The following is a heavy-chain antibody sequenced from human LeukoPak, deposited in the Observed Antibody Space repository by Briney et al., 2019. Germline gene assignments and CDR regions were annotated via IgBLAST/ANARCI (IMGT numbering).Heavy chain of an antibody. CDR1: GGSISSYY. D-gene: IGHD3/OR15-3a*01. CDR2: IYYSGST. V-gene: IGHV4-59*08. CDR3: ARLRWTPSYYYMDV. J-gene: IGHJ6*03. Sequence: PSETLSLTCTVSGGSISSYYWSWIRQPPGKGLEWIGYIYYSGSTNYNPSLKSRVTISVDTSKNQFSLKLSSVTAADTAVYYCARLRWTPSYYYMDVWGKGTTVTVSS.